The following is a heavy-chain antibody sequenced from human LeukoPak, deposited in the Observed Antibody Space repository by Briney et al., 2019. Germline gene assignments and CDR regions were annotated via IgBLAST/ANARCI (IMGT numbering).Heavy chain of an antibody. CDR3: ARGRYSGYDWGVWRLGEPDYFDY. CDR2: IYHSGST. CDR1: GGSTRSSNFY. D-gene: IGHD5-12*01. V-gene: IGHV4-39*07. J-gene: IGHJ4*02. Sequence: SETLSLTCTVSGGSTRSSNFYWGWIRQPPGKGLEWMGNIYHSGSTYYNPSVKSRVTISVDTSKNQFSLKLSSVTAADTAVYYCARGRYSGYDWGVWRLGEPDYFDYWGQGTLVTVSS.